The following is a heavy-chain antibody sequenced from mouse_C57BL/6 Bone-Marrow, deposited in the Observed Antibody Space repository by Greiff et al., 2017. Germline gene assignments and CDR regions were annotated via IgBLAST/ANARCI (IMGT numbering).Heavy chain of an antibody. D-gene: IGHD2-4*01. J-gene: IGHJ1*03. CDR3: ARGGLRDWYFDV. Sequence: QVQLKESGAELVRPGTSVKVSCKASGYAFTNYLIEWVKQRPGQGLEWIGVINPGSGGTNYTEKFKGKATLTADKSSSTAYLQLSSLTSEDSAVYFCARGGLRDWYFDVWGTGTTVTVSS. V-gene: IGHV1-54*01. CDR2: INPGSGGT. CDR1: GYAFTNYL.